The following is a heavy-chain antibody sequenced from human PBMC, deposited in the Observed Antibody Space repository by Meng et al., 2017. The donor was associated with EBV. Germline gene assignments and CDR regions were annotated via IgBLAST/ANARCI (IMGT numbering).Heavy chain of an antibody. CDR2: INPSDGYT. V-gene: IGHV1-46*01. CDR1: GYTFTSHW. J-gene: IGHJ4*02. CDR3: ARGTPGRSYSDY. D-gene: IGHD3-10*01. Sequence: QVERVQSGAGVKKPGASVKVSCKASGYTFTSHWMHWVRQAPGQGLEWMGIINPSDGYTMYEQKFQGRVTVTADRPTATAYMVLRNLRSDDTAVYYCARGTPGRSYSDYWGPGTLVTVSS.